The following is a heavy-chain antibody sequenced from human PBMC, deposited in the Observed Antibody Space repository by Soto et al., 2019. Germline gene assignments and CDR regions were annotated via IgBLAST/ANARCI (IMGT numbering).Heavy chain of an antibody. Sequence: QITLKESGPTLVKPTQTLTLTCTFSGFSLSTSGVGVGWIRQPPGKALEWLALIYWDDDKRYSPSLKSRLTITKDTSKNQVVLTMTNMDPVDTATYYCAHYYFGGDYVSERPLTAEMGAFDIWGQGTMVTVSS. V-gene: IGHV2-5*02. CDR1: GFSLSTSGVG. CDR3: AHYYFGGDYVSERPLTAEMGAFDI. CDR2: IYWDDDK. J-gene: IGHJ3*02. D-gene: IGHD4-17*01.